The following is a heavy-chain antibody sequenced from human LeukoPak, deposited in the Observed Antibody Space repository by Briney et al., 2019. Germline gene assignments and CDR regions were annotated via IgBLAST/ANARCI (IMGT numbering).Heavy chain of an antibody. CDR3: ARPQAAWLRRAFDI. J-gene: IGHJ3*02. CDR2: INHSGST. V-gene: IGHV4-34*01. Sequence: SETLSLTCAVYGGSFSGYYWSWIRQPPGKGLEWIGEINHSGSTNHNPSLKSRVTISVDTSKNQFSLKLSSVTAADTAVYYCARPQAAWLRRAFDIWGQGTMVTVSS. D-gene: IGHD3-22*01. CDR1: GGSFSGYY.